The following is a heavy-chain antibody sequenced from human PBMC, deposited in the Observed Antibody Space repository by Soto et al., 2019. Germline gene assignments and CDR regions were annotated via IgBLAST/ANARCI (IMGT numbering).Heavy chain of an antibody. CDR1: GFTFSNHW. D-gene: IGHD3-16*01. CDR3: VRSSGKLDY. CDR2: VNDDGSDT. V-gene: IGHV3-74*03. Sequence: GGSLRLSCAASGFTFSNHWMHWVRQAPGKGLVWVSRVNDDGSDTTYAESVKGRFTISRDNAKDTLYLQMNSLRAEDTAVYYCVRSSGKLDYWGQGTLVTVSS. J-gene: IGHJ4*02.